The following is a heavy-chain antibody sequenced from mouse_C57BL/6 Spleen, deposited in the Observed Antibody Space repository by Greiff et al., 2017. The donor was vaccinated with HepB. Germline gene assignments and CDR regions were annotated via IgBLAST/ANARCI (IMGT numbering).Heavy chain of an antibody. CDR1: GYAFTNYL. V-gene: IGHV1-54*01. D-gene: IGHD2-5*01. CDR3: ARTNYSNYQFAY. CDR2: INPGSGGT. Sequence: QVQLKESGAELVRPGTSVKVSCKASGYAFTNYLIEWVKQRPGQGLEWIGVINPGSGGTNYNEKFKGKATLTADKSSSTAYMQLSSLTSEDSAVYFCARTNYSNYQFAYWGQGTLVTVSA. J-gene: IGHJ3*01.